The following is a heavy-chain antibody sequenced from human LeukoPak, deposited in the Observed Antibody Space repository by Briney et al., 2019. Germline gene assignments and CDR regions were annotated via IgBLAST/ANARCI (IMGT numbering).Heavy chain of an antibody. V-gene: IGHV3-23*01. CDR3: AKDDAALGFIVVGAFDI. CDR2: ISGSGGST. J-gene: IGHJ3*02. Sequence: PGGSLRLSCAASGFTFSSYAMSWVRQAPGKGLEWVSAISGSGGSTYYADSVKGRFTISRDNSKNTLYLQMNSLGAEDTAVYYCAKDDAALGFIVVGAFDIWGQGTMVTVSS. D-gene: IGHD2-15*01. CDR1: GFTFSSYA.